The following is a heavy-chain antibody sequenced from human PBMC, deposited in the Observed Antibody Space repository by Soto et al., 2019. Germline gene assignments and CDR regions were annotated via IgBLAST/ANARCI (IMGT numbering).Heavy chain of an antibody. J-gene: IGHJ3*02. CDR3: ARVWGGAFDI. Sequence: SETLSLTCAVSGGSISSGGYSWSWIRQPPGKGLEWIGYIYYSGSTNYNPSLKSRVTISVDTSKNQFSLKLSSVTAADTAVYYCARVWGGAFDIWGQGTMVTVSS. D-gene: IGHD3-10*01. CDR2: IYYSGST. CDR1: GGSISSGGYS. V-gene: IGHV4-61*08.